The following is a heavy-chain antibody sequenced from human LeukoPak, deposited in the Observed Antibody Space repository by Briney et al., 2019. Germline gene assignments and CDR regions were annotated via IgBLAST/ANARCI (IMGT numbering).Heavy chain of an antibody. V-gene: IGHV3-23*01. CDR2: ISGSGGST. CDR3: AKDQIVGATTIYYFDY. CDR1: GFTFSSYA. J-gene: IGHJ4*02. D-gene: IGHD1-26*01. Sequence: GGSLRLSRAASGFTFSSYAVSWVRQAPGKGLEWVSAISGSGGSTYYADSVKGRFTISRDNSKNTLYLQMNSLRAEDTAVYYCAKDQIVGATTIYYFDYWGQGTLVTVSS.